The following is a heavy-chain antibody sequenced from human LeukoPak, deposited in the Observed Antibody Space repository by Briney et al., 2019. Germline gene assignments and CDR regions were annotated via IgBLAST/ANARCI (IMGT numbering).Heavy chain of an antibody. CDR3: ARDLELGYDAFDI. D-gene: IGHD7-27*01. CDR1: GGSISSYY. V-gene: IGHV4-59*01. Sequence: SETLSLTCTVSGGSISSYYWSWIRQPPGKGLEWIGYIYYSGSTNYNPSLKSRVTISVDTSKNQFSLKLSSVTAADTAVYYCARDLELGYDAFDIWGQGTMVTVSS. J-gene: IGHJ3*02. CDR2: IYYSGST.